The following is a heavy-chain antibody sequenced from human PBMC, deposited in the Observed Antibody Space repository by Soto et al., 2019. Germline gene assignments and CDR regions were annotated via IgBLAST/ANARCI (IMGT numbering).Heavy chain of an antibody. J-gene: IGHJ4*02. Sequence: GGSLRLSCAASGFTFSRYAMSWVRQAPGKGLQWVSTISGSGGSIYYADSVKGRFTISRDNSKNTLYLQMNSLRAEDTAVYYCAKDRLEGYSYGHCFDYWGRGTLVTVSS. CDR3: AKDRLEGYSYGHCFDY. D-gene: IGHD5-18*01. CDR1: GFTFSRYA. CDR2: ISGSGGSI. V-gene: IGHV3-23*01.